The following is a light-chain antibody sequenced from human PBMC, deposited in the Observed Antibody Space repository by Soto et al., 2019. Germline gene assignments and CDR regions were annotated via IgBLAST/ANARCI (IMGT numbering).Light chain of an antibody. Sequence: ETVLTQSPGTLSLSPGERATLSCRASQSVSSNYLAWYRQKPGQAPRLLIYAAFIRATGIPDRFSGSGSGTDFTLTITRLEPEDSAVYYCQQYGNSPWTFGQGTKVEIK. CDR1: QSVSSNY. J-gene: IGKJ1*01. V-gene: IGKV3-20*01. CDR2: AAF. CDR3: QQYGNSPWT.